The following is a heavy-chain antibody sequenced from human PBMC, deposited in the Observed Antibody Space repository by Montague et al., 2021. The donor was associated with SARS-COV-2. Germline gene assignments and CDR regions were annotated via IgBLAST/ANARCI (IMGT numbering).Heavy chain of an antibody. Sequence: SETLSLTCTVYGGSFSGYYCSWIRQPPGKGLELIWEIYHSGSTNYNLSLKSRVTISIDTSKNQFSLKLSSVTAADTAVYYCARGADSSSWYGVRNWFDPWGQGTLVTVSS. CDR1: GGSFSGYY. CDR2: IYHSGST. D-gene: IGHD6-13*01. J-gene: IGHJ5*02. CDR3: ARGADSSSWYGVRNWFDP. V-gene: IGHV4-34*01.